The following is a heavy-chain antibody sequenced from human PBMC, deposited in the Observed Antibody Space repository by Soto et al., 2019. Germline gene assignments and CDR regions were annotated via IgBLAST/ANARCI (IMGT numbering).Heavy chain of an antibody. CDR3: GRGYTRTWQTFDY. CDR1: GYSFTTYW. Sequence: SGESLKISCKGSGYSFTTYWLGWVRQVPGKGLEWMGIIYPGDSDTRYSPSFQGQVTISADKSISAAYLQWSSLKASDTAMYYCGRGYTRTWQTFDYWGRGTLVTVSS. J-gene: IGHJ4*02. CDR2: IYPGDSDT. D-gene: IGHD5-12*01. V-gene: IGHV5-51*01.